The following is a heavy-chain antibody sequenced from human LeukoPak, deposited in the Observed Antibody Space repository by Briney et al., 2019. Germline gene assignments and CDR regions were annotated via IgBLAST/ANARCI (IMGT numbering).Heavy chain of an antibody. J-gene: IGHJ4*02. D-gene: IGHD5-24*01. Sequence: GGSLRLSCAASGFTFTNHAMNWVRQAPGKGLEWVSAISGSGGSSSYADSVRGRFTISRDNSNNMLYLQMNSLRAEDTAVYYCAKPLRDAGSFNYPYFDFWGQGTLVTVSS. CDR1: GFTFTNHA. V-gene: IGHV3-23*01. CDR3: AKPLRDAGSFNYPYFDF. CDR2: ISGSGGSS.